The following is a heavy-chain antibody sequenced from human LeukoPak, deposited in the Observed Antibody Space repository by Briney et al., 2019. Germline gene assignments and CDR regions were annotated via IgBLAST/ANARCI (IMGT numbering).Heavy chain of an antibody. CDR1: GFSLTTSGMR. CDR2: IDWDDDK. V-gene: IGHV2-70*04. J-gene: IGHJ4*02. Sequence: AGPTLVNPTQTLTLTCTFSGFSLTTSGMRVNWIRQPPGKALEWLARIDWDDDKYYSTSLRTRLTISKDSSKNLVVLTMTNMGPVDTATYYCARLPGGIGNYLFDYWGQGIPVTVSS. CDR3: ARLPGGIGNYLFDY. D-gene: IGHD1-7*01.